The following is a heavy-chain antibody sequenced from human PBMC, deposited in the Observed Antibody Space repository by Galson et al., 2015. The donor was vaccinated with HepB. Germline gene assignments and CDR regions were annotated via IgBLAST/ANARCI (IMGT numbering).Heavy chain of an antibody. CDR1: GYTFTTYD. Sequence: SCKASGYTFTTYDISWVRQAPGQGLEWMGWISAYNGNRNYAQKLQDRVTMTTDTSTSTAYMELRRLRSDDTAVYYCARQTRDGYILDYWGQGTLVTVSS. D-gene: IGHD5-24*01. V-gene: IGHV1-18*01. CDR3: ARQTRDGYILDY. CDR2: ISAYNGNR. J-gene: IGHJ4*02.